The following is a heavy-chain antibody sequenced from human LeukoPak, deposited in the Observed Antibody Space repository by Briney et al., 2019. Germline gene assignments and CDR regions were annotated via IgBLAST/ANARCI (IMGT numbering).Heavy chain of an antibody. CDR3: HRGSAFYDSSGYLSYYFDY. CDR2: IIPIFGTA. D-gene: IGHD3-22*01. CDR1: GGTFTSYA. Sequence: VASVKVSCKASGGTFTSYAISWVRQAPGQGLEWMGGIIPIFGTANYAQKFQGKVTITTAEYTSTDSMYLQILRSGDTAASFCHRGSAFYDSSGYLSYYFDYWGQGTLVTVSS. V-gene: IGHV1-69*05. J-gene: IGHJ4*02.